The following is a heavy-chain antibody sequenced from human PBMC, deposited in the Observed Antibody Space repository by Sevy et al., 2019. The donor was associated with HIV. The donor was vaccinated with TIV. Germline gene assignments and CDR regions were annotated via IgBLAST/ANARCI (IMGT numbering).Heavy chain of an antibody. Sequence: GGSLRLSCAASGFTFSNCAMSWVRQAPGKGLQWVSGITGSGGITYYADSVKGRFTISRDNSKNTLYLQMNSLRAEDRAVYDCAKETYTRSSDLDYWGQGTLVTVSS. CDR3: AKETYTRSSDLDY. CDR2: ITGSGGIT. J-gene: IGHJ4*02. V-gene: IGHV3-23*01. D-gene: IGHD6-6*01. CDR1: GFTFSNCA.